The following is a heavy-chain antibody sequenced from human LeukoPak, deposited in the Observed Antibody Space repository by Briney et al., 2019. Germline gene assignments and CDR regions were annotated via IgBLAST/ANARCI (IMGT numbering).Heavy chain of an antibody. Sequence: SETLSLTCTVSGGSISSYYWSWIRQPPGKGLEWICYIYYSGSFNYNPSLKSRVTISADTSKKQFSMKLSSVTAADTAVYYCARSPDGYRYTYFDYWGQGTLVTVSS. CDR3: ARSPDGYRYTYFDY. CDR1: GGSISSYY. J-gene: IGHJ4*02. CDR2: IYYSGSF. D-gene: IGHD5-18*01. V-gene: IGHV4-59*01.